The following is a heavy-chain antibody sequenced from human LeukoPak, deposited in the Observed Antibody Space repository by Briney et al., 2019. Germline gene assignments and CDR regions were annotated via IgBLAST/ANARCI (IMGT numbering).Heavy chain of an antibody. Sequence: GASVKVSCKASGYTFTSRYIHWVRQAPGQGLEYMGVINPSGGRTIYAPRFQGRVTMTGDTSTNTVYVQLSTLRSEDTAVYYCVRDDGHSGYDDYWGQGTLVTVSS. CDR2: INPSGGRT. V-gene: IGHV1-46*01. CDR3: VRDDGHSGYDDY. J-gene: IGHJ4*02. D-gene: IGHD5-12*01. CDR1: GYTFTSRY.